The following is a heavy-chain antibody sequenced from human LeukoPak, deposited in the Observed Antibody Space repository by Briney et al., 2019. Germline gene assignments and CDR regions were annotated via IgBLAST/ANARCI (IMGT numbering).Heavy chain of an antibody. Sequence: GGSLRLSCAASGFTFDDYGMTWVRQAPGKGLEWVANMKEDVSEKYYVDSVKGRFTISRDNAQNSLYLQMNSLRVEDTAVYYCARDRHGDTGDWSFDLWGRGTLVTVSS. CDR2: MKEDVSEK. CDR1: GFTFDDYG. V-gene: IGHV3-7*01. D-gene: IGHD4-17*01. J-gene: IGHJ2*01. CDR3: ARDRHGDTGDWSFDL.